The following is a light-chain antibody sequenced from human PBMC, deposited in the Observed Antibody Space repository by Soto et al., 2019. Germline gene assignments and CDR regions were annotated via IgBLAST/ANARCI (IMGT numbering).Light chain of an antibody. V-gene: IGKV1-27*01. CDR2: AAS. Sequence: DIQMTQSPSSLSASVGDRVTITCRTSQGISSYLPWYQQKPWKVRKILIYAASALQSGIPSLFSGSGSETAFTIHISLLQPEDVALHYGQKYNLAPFTFSARTKLDLK. CDR3: QKYNLAPFT. CDR1: QGISSY. J-gene: IGKJ3*01.